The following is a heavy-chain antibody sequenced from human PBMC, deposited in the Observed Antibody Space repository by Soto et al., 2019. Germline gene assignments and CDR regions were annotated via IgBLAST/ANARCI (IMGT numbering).Heavy chain of an antibody. CDR2: INHSGST. CDR1: GGSFSGYY. D-gene: IGHD3-9*01. J-gene: IGHJ4*02. V-gene: IGHV4-34*01. CDR3: ARALNRRLRYFDR. Sequence: SETLSLTCAVYGGSFSGYYWSWIRQPPGKGLEWIGEINHSGSTNYNPSLKSRVTISVDTSKNQFSLKLSSVTAADTAVYYCARALNRRLRYFDRWGQGTRVTVSS.